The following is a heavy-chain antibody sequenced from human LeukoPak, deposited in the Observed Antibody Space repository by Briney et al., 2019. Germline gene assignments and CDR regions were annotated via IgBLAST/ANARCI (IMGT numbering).Heavy chain of an antibody. Sequence: PSETLSLTCTVSGGSISSYYWSWIRQPPEGLEWIGYIYYSGSTNYNPSLKSRVTISVDTSKNQFSLKLSSVTAADTAVYYCARGVNWIDPWGQGTLVTVSS. J-gene: IGHJ5*02. CDR3: ARGVNWIDP. CDR1: GGSISSYY. V-gene: IGHV4-59*08. CDR2: IYYSGST. D-gene: IGHD6-13*01.